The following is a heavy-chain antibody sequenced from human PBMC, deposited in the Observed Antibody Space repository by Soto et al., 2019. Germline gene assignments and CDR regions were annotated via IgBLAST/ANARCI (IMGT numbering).Heavy chain of an antibody. CDR2: INSDGSST. Sequence: EVQLVESGGDLVQPGGSLRLSCAASGFTFSTYWMHWVRQVPGKGLVWVSRINSDGSSTRYADSVKGRFTISRDNAKNTLDLEMNSLRAEDTAVYYCVRLPSTKLGGGDAFAIWGQGTMVTVSS. CDR3: VRLPSTKLGGGDAFAI. V-gene: IGHV3-74*01. CDR1: GFTFSTYW. J-gene: IGHJ3*02. D-gene: IGHD6-25*01.